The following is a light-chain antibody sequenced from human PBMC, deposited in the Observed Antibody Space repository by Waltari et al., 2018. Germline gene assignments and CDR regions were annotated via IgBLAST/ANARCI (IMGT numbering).Light chain of an antibody. J-gene: IGKJ2*01. CDR2: AAS. Sequence: DIQMTQSPPSLSASVGDRVIITCRASQNVDTFLNWYQHIPGKAPTLLISAASRLHGGAPSRFSGSGSATHFTLTITTLQPEDFATYYCQQTYSRPFTFGQGTNLDMK. V-gene: IGKV1-39*01. CDR1: QNVDTF. CDR3: QQTYSRPFT.